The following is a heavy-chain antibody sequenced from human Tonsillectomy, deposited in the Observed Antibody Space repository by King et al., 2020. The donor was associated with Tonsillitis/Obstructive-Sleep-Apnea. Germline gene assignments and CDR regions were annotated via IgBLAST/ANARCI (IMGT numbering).Heavy chain of an antibody. D-gene: IGHD4-23*01. V-gene: IGHV4-39*01. CDR3: ARPLWVDYGNNSEHEEGAFDI. CDR1: GDSISSTSYF. Sequence: LQLQESGPGLVKPSETLSLTCTVSGDSISSTSYFWGWIRQPPGKGLEWIGNIFYSGSTYYNPSLKSRVTISVDTSKNQFSLKLSSVSAADTAVYYCARPLWVDYGNNSEHEEGAFDIWGQGTMVAVSS. CDR2: IFYSGST. J-gene: IGHJ3*02.